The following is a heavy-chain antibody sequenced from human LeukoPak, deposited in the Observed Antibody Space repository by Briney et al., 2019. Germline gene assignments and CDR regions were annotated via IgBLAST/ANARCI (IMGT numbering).Heavy chain of an antibody. CDR1: GYTFTRYA. D-gene: IGHD4-23*01. J-gene: IGHJ2*01. Sequence: GASVTVSCKASGYTFTRYAMNWVRQAPGQGLEWMGWINTNTGNPTYAQGFTGRFVFSLDTSVSTAYLQISSLKAEDTAVYYCARRVVNNRNWYFNLWGRGTLVTVSS. CDR2: INTNTGNP. V-gene: IGHV7-4-1*02. CDR3: ARRVVNNRNWYFNL.